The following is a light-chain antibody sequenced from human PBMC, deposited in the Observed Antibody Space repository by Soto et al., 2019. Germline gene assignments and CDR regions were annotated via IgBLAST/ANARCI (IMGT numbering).Light chain of an antibody. CDR1: QSVGSY. Sequence: EIVLTQSPATLSLSPGERATVSCRASQSVGSYLAWYQQKPGQAPRLLGYDASNRATGIPARFSGSGSWTDFTLTISSLEPEDFAVYYCQQRSNWPPYTFGQGTNLEIK. J-gene: IGKJ2*01. CDR2: DAS. CDR3: QQRSNWPPYT. V-gene: IGKV3-11*01.